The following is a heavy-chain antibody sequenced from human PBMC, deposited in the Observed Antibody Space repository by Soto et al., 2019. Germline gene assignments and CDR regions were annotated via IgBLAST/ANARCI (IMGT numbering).Heavy chain of an antibody. D-gene: IGHD2-2*01. CDR2: ITASNGNA. Sequence: ASVKVSCKASGYTFTNYGITWVRQAPGQGLEWMGWITASNGNANYAREIQGRLALTRDTSTNTASMELRSLRSDDTAVYYCARGASCSSTSCYDNFHYGLAVWGQGTTVTVSS. CDR1: GYTFTNYG. J-gene: IGHJ6*02. V-gene: IGHV1-18*01. CDR3: ARGASCSSTSCYDNFHYGLAV.